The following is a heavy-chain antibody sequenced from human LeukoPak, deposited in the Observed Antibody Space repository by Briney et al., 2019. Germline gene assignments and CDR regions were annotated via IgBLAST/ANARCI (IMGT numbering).Heavy chain of an antibody. CDR1: GGTFSSYA. Sequence: ASVKVSCKASGGTFSSYAISCARHTPGQGLEWMRGIIPIFGTANYAQKFQGRVTITTHECTSTAYMELSSLRYEDTAVYYCARGYCTNGVCYTGAYYFDYWGQGTLVTVSS. J-gene: IGHJ4*02. CDR3: ARGYCTNGVCYTGAYYFDY. CDR2: IIPIFGTA. D-gene: IGHD2-8*01. V-gene: IGHV1-69*05.